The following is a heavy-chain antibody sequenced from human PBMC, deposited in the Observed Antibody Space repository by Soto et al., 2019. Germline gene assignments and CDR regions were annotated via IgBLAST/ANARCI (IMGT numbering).Heavy chain of an antibody. V-gene: IGHV1-69*13. CDR1: GGTFSSYA. D-gene: IGHD3-16*01. J-gene: IGHJ4*02. CDR3: ARDLRGGYYFDY. Sequence: GASVKVSCKASGGTFSSYAISWVRQAPGQGLEWMGGIIPIFGTANYAQKFQGRVTITADESTSTAYMELSSLRSEDTAVYYCARDLRGGYYFDYWGQGTLVTVSS. CDR2: IIPIFGTA.